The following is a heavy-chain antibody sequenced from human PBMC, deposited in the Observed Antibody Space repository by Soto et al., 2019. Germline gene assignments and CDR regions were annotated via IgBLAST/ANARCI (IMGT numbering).Heavy chain of an antibody. Sequence: SETLSLTCTVSGGSISSGAYYWSWIRQHPGKGLEWIGYIYYSGSTYYNPSLKSRVTISVDTSKNQFSLKLSSVTAADTAVYYCASLSERPNYYYGMDVWGQGTTVTVSS. V-gene: IGHV4-31*03. CDR1: GGSISSGAYY. D-gene: IGHD6-25*01. CDR3: ASLSERPNYYYGMDV. CDR2: IYYSGST. J-gene: IGHJ6*02.